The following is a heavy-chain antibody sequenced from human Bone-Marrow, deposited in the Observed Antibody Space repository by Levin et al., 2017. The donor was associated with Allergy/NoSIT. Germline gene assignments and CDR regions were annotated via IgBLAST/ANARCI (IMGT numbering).Heavy chain of an antibody. CDR3: AREGGDYDSSGPQMPFDY. Sequence: GESLKISCAASGFTFSSYGMHWVRQAPGKGLEWVAVIWYDGSNKYYADSVKGRFTISRDNSKNTLYLQMNSLRAEDTAVYYCAREGGDYDSSGPQMPFDYWGQGTLVTVSS. CDR1: GFTFSSYG. CDR2: IWYDGSNK. V-gene: IGHV3-33*01. J-gene: IGHJ4*02. D-gene: IGHD3-22*01.